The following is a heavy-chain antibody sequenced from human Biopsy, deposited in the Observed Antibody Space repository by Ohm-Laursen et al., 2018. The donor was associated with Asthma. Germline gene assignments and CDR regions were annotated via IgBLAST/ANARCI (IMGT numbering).Heavy chain of an antibody. CDR2: IYYSGST. J-gene: IGHJ5*01. V-gene: IGHV4-59*01. CDR3: ARGISRVTGLFDHFDS. D-gene: IGHD2-21*02. CDR1: GVSISSDY. Sequence: PSETLSLTCTVSGVSISSDYWSRIRPPPGKGLEWIGHIYYSGSTNYQPSLKSRVTISVDTSKNQFSLKLRSVTAADAAVYYCARGISRVTGLFDHFDSWGQGTLVTVSS.